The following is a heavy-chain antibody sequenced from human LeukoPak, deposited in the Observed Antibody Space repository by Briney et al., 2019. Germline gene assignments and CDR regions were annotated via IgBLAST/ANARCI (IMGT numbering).Heavy chain of an antibody. D-gene: IGHD1-26*01. CDR1: GFTFSSYS. CDR3: ARDGIVGATNGFDY. Sequence: GGSLRLSXAASGFTFSSYSMNWVRQTPGKGLEWGSSISSSSSYIYYADSVKGRFTISRDNAKNSLYLQMNSLRAEDTAVYYCARDGIVGATNGFDYWGQGTLVTVSS. V-gene: IGHV3-21*01. CDR2: ISSSSSYI. J-gene: IGHJ4*02.